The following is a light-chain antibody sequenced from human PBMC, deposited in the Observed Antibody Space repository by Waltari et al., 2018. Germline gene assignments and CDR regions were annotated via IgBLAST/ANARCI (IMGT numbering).Light chain of an antibody. CDR3: QQSYGIPFT. Sequence: DVQMTQSPSSLSASVGDRVTITCRASQSIRSYLNWYQQKPGKAPKLLIYTASRLQSGVPSRFSGSGSGTDFTLTISSLQPEDFATYYCQQSYGIPFTFGQGTRLEIK. CDR2: TAS. V-gene: IGKV1-39*01. CDR1: QSIRSY. J-gene: IGKJ5*01.